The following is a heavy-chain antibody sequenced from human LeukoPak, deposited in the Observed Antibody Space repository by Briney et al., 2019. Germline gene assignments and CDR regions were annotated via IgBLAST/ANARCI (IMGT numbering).Heavy chain of an antibody. Sequence: GGSLRLSCAASGFTFSSYGMHWVRLAPGKGLEWVAVIWYDGSNKYYADSVKGRFTISRDNSKNTLYLQMNSLRAEDTAVYYCARGPSITGTTPYYYYMDVWGKGTTVTVSS. CDR1: GFTFSSYG. J-gene: IGHJ6*03. D-gene: IGHD1-7*01. CDR3: ARGPSITGTTPYYYYMDV. V-gene: IGHV3-33*01. CDR2: IWYDGSNK.